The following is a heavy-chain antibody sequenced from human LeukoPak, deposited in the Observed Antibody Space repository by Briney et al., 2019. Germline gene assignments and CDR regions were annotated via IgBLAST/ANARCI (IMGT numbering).Heavy chain of an antibody. CDR1: GFTFSSYS. V-gene: IGHV3-21*01. Sequence: GGSLRLSCAASGFTFSSYSMNWVRPAPGKGLPWVSSISSSSSYIYYADSVKGRFTISRDNAKNSLYLQMNSLRAEDTAVYYCAKDRGRRGDWYFDLWGRGTLVTVSS. CDR3: AKDRGRRGDWYFDL. CDR2: ISSSSSYI. D-gene: IGHD3-16*01. J-gene: IGHJ2*01.